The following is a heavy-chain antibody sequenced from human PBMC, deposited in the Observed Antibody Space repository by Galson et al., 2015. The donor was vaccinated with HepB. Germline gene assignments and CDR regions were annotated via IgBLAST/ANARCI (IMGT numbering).Heavy chain of an antibody. CDR2: IKTKADGGTT. CDR1: GFAFSNAY. V-gene: IGHV3-15*07. D-gene: IGHD4-23*01. Sequence: SLRLSCAASGFAFSNAYMNWVRQAPGKGLEWVGRIKTKADGGTTDYAAPVKGRFTISRDDSKNTLYLQMNSLKTEDTAVYYCKSAVVSSTGFDYWGQGTLVTVSS. CDR3: KSAVVSSTGFDY. J-gene: IGHJ4*02.